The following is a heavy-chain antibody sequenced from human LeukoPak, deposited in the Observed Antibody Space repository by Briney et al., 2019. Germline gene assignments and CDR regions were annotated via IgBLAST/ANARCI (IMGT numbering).Heavy chain of an antibody. Sequence: PGGSLRPSCAASGFTVNRNFMSWVRQAPGKGLEWVSVIYSDGSTYYADSVKGRFTISRDNSKNTVYLQMNSLRAEDTAVYYCARERPDGYTVDLWGQGTLVTVSS. CDR1: GFTVNRNF. CDR3: ARERPDGYTVDL. V-gene: IGHV3-53*01. CDR2: IYSDGST. D-gene: IGHD5-18*01. J-gene: IGHJ5*02.